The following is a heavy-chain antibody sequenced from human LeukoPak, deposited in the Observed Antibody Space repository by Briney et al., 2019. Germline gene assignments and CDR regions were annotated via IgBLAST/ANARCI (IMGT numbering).Heavy chain of an antibody. Sequence: ASVNVSCKASGYIFTGNYMHWVRQATGQGLEGMGWINPDSGGTNYAQKFQGRVTMTRDTSITTAYMELSRLSSDDTALYYCASGYSDYADYYNYYMDVWGKGTTVTVSS. CDR1: GYIFTGNY. CDR3: ASGYSDYADYYNYYMDV. V-gene: IGHV1-2*02. D-gene: IGHD4-11*01. J-gene: IGHJ6*03. CDR2: INPDSGGT.